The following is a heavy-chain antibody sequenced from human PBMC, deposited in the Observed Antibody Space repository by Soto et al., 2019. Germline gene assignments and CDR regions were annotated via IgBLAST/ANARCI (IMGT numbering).Heavy chain of an antibody. V-gene: IGHV5-51*01. CDR2: IYPGDSDT. Sequence: PGESLKISCKGSGNSIASTWIGWVRQMPGKGLEWMGIIYPGDSDTRYSPSFQGQVTISADKSISTAYLQWSSLKASDTAMYYCARHDHYYYDSSGYYVNYYYYGMDVWGQGTTVTVSS. CDR1: GNSIASTW. J-gene: IGHJ6*02. CDR3: ARHDHYYYDSSGYYVNYYYYGMDV. D-gene: IGHD3-22*01.